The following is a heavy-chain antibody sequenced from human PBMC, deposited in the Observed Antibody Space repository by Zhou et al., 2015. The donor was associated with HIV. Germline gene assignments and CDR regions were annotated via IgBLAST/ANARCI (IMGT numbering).Heavy chain of an antibody. CDR3: ARDRGGARPDWRYFDL. Sequence: QVQLVQSGAEVRKPGSSVTVSCKASGGTFSSHAISWVRQAPGQGLEWLGGIIPIFGTSSYAQSLQGRVKITADDSTSTAYMELSSLRSEDTAVYYCARDRGGARPDWRYFDLWGRGTLVSVSS. CDR2: IIPIFGTS. CDR1: GGTFSSHA. D-gene: IGHD6-6*01. J-gene: IGHJ2*01. V-gene: IGHV1-69*01.